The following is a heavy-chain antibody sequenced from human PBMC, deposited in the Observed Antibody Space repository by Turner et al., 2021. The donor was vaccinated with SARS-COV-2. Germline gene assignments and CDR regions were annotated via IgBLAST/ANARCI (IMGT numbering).Heavy chain of an antibody. CDR2: ISSSGGTT. V-gene: IGHV3-23*01. D-gene: IGHD3-10*01. J-gene: IGHJ4*02. CDR1: GFTFSNSA. Sequence: EVQLLESGGGLVPPGGSLSPSCAASGFTFSNSAMSWVRQAPGKGLEWVSTISSSGGTTYYADSVKGRFTISRDNSKNTLYLQMNSLRAGDTALYYCANVGSYFFDYWGPGTLVTVSS. CDR3: ANVGSYFFDY.